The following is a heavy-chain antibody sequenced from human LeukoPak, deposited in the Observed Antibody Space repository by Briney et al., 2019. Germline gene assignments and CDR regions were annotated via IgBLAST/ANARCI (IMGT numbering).Heavy chain of an antibody. CDR3: ARQLAAGYGDYGFRGAFDI. Sequence: GESPKISCKRSGCSFTSFWFGWVRQMPGEGLEWMGTIYPGDSDTRYSPTFQGQVTISADKSISTAYLQWSSLKASDTAMYYCARQLAAGYGDYGFRGAFDIWGQGTMVTVSS. J-gene: IGHJ3*02. CDR2: IYPGDSDT. V-gene: IGHV5-51*01. CDR1: GCSFTSFW. D-gene: IGHD4-17*01.